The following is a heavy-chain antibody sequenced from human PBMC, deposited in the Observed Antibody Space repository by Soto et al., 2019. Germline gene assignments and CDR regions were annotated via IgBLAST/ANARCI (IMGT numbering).Heavy chain of an antibody. CDR2: IDPSDSQT. CDR1: VYSFAGYW. D-gene: IGHD3-22*01. CDR3: ARQIYDSDTGPNFQYYFDS. V-gene: IGHV5-10-1*01. Sequence: GESLKISCKGSVYSFAGYWITWVRQKPGKGLEWMGRIDPSDSQTYYSPSFRGHVTISATKSITTVFLQWSSLRASGTAMYYCARQIYDSDTGPNFQYYFDSWGQGTLVTVSS. J-gene: IGHJ4*02.